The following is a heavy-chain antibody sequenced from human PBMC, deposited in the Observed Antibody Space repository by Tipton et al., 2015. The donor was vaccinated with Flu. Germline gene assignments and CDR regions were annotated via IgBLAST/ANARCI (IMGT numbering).Heavy chain of an antibody. D-gene: IGHD3-10*01. Sequence: SLRLSCAASGFRFSSYAMRWVRQAPGKGLEWVSGIGGRGSKTYYADSVKGRFTISRDNSKNTLYLQMNSLRGEDTAVYYCAKDSGSGNYYIDWFDPWGQGVLVTVSS. J-gene: IGHJ5*02. CDR2: IGGRGSKT. CDR3: AKDSGSGNYYIDWFDP. CDR1: GFRFSSYA. V-gene: IGHV3-23*01.